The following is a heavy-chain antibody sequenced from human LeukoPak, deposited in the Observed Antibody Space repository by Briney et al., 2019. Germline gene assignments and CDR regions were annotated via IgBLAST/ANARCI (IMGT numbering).Heavy chain of an antibody. V-gene: IGHV3-23*01. CDR2: ISGSGGST. Sequence: QTGGSLRLSCAASGFTVSSNYMTWVRQAPGKGLEWVSAISGSGGSTYYADSVKGRFTISRDNSKNTLYLQMNSLRAEDTAVYYCAKVVPQTLYFDLWGRGTLVTVSS. CDR1: GFTVSSNY. J-gene: IGHJ2*01. CDR3: AKVVPQTLYFDL.